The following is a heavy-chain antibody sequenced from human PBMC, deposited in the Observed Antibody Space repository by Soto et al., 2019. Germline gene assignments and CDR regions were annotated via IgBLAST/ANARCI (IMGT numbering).Heavy chain of an antibody. J-gene: IGHJ6*02. D-gene: IGHD2-2*01. Sequence: GGSLRLSCAASGFTFSSYGMHGVRQAPGKGLEWVAVIWYDGSNKYYADSVKGRFTISRDNSKNTLYLQMNSLRAEDTAVYYCARDRASTRNDYYYYGMDVWGQGTPVTVSS. CDR1: GFTFSSYG. V-gene: IGHV3-33*01. CDR3: ARDRASTRNDYYYYGMDV. CDR2: IWYDGSNK.